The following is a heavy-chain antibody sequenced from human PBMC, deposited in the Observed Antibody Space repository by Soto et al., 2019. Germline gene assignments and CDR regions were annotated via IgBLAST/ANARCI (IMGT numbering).Heavy chain of an antibody. D-gene: IGHD1-1*01. CDR2: IIPFFGTA. CDR1: AGTFSTSA. Sequence: QVQLVQSGAEVEKPGSSVSVSCKSSAGTFSTSAICWVRQAHGQGLEWMGGIIPFFGTANYAQKFQDRVPLTARESMSTAYIDLRSLTSEDAAIHYCARRVEDMATTTAGWYLDICCHIPLVTVSS. CDR3: ARRVEDMATTTAGWYLDI. V-gene: IGHV1-69*01. J-gene: IGHJ2*01.